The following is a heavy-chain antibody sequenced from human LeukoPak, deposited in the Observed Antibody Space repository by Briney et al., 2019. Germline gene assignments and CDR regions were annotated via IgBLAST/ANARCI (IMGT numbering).Heavy chain of an antibody. CDR2: ISGSGGGT. CDR1: GFIFSDNA. D-gene: IGHD6-19*01. Sequence: EPGGSLRLSCAASGFIFSDNATSWVRQAPGKGLEWVSSISGSGGGTYYADSVKGRFTISRDNSKNTLYLQVNSLGAEDTAVYYCVKNGPVNGWFAEFASWGQGTLVTVSS. V-gene: IGHV3-23*01. CDR3: VKNGPVNGWFAEFAS. J-gene: IGHJ4*02.